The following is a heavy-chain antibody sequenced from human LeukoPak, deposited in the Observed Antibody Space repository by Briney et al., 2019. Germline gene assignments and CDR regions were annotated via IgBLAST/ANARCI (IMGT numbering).Heavy chain of an antibody. D-gene: IGHD5-18*01. CDR1: GFTFSTYA. CDR2: ISGSGGLT. V-gene: IGHV3-23*01. CDR3: AKHTLLRGYSYGFDY. Sequence: GGPLRLSCAASGFTFSTYAMSWVRQAPGKGLEWVSAISGSGGLTFYADSVEGRFTISRDNSKNTLYLQMNSLRAEDTAVYYCAKHTLLRGYSYGFDYWGQGTLVTVSS. J-gene: IGHJ4*02.